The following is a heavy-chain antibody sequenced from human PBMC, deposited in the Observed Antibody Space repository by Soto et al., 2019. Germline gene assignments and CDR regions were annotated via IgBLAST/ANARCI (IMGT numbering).Heavy chain of an antibody. D-gene: IGHD6-13*01. CDR1: GGSFSGYY. CDR3: AGEWVAAAGTRFYYYYYGMDV. CDR2: INHSGST. J-gene: IGHJ6*02. V-gene: IGHV4-34*01. Sequence: SETLSLTCAVYGGSFSGYYWSWIRQPPGKGLEWIGEINHSGSTNYNPSLKSRVTISVDTSKNQFSLKLSSVTAADTAVYYCAGEWVAAAGTRFYYYYYGMDVWGQGTTVTVSS.